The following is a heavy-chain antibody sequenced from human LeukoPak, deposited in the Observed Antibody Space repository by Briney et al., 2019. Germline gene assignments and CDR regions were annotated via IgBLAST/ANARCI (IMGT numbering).Heavy chain of an antibody. V-gene: IGHV3-23*01. CDR3: AKDMNSWRDGSGLGDYFDY. J-gene: IGHJ4*02. CDR1: GFTFSRFG. Sequence: HSGGSLRLSCAASGFTFSRFGMHWVRQAPGKGLEWVSGTSGSGRSIHYADSVKGRFTISRDNSKNTLYLQMNSLRADDTAVYYCAKDMNSWRDGSGLGDYFDYWGQGTLVTVSS. CDR2: TSGSGRSI. D-gene: IGHD6-19*01.